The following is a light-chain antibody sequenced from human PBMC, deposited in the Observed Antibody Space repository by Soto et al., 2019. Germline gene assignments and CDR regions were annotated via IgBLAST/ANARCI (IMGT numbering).Light chain of an antibody. Sequence: EIVMTQSPATLSVSPGERATLSRRASQSVSSYLAWYQQKPGQAPRLLIYDASNRATGIPARFSGTGSGTDFTLTINNLEPEDFAVYYCQVRTNWSIAFGRGTRLET. V-gene: IGKV3-11*01. J-gene: IGKJ5*01. CDR1: QSVSSY. CDR2: DAS. CDR3: QVRTNWSIA.